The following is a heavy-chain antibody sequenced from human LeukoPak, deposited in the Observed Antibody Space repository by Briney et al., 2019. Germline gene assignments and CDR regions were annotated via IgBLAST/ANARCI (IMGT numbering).Heavy chain of an antibody. D-gene: IGHD2-15*01. CDR1: GYTFANYI. Sequence: ASVKVSCKASGYTFANYIIHWVRQAPGQRLEWMGWINGGDGYARYSQKFQDRVTISRDTSSNTVYMELSGLTSEDTAVYYCARSGTDGSCYGYWGQGALVTVSS. V-gene: IGHV1-3*01. CDR2: INGGDGYA. J-gene: IGHJ4*02. CDR3: ARSGTDGSCYGY.